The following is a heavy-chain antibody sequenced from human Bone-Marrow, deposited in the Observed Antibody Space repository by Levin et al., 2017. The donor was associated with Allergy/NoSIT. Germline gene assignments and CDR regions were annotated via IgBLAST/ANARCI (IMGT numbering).Heavy chain of an antibody. D-gene: IGHD3-22*01. V-gene: IGHV4-39*07. CDR2: MYYRGPA. Sequence: SETLSLTCTVSGASIGSSRYYWGWIRQSPKKGLEWIGSMYYRGPAFYHASLKSRVTISIDTSKNQLSLNLRSVTAADTAVYFCARGDDSTGHFPPCFDFWGQGTLATVSS. J-gene: IGHJ4*02. CDR1: GASIGSSRYY. CDR3: ARGDDSTGHFPPCFDF.